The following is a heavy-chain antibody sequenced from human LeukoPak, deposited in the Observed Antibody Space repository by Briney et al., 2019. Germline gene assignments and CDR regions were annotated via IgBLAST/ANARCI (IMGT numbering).Heavy chain of an antibody. CDR1: GYTFPNYD. V-gene: IGHV1-8*01. D-gene: IGHD3-10*01. CDR3: ARSLSLVRGVIHYFDN. J-gene: IGHJ4*02. Sequence: ASVKVSCKASGYTFPNYDINWVRPATGQGLEWMGWMNPDIGNTAYVQKFQGRVTMTRNTSISTAYMELSSLRSEDTAVYYCARSLSLVRGVIHYFDNWGQGTLATVSS. CDR2: MNPDIGNT.